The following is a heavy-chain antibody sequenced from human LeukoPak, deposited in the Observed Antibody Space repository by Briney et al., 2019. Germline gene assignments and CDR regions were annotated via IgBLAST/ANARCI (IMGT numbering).Heavy chain of an antibody. J-gene: IGHJ4*02. CDR1: GFTFSSYS. Sequence: PGGSLRLSCAASGFTFSSYSMNWVRQPPGKGLEWIGEINHSGSTNYNPSLKSRVTISVDTSKNQFSLKLSSVTAADTAVYYCARVLGTYFDYWGQGTLVTVSS. CDR3: ARVLGTYFDY. CDR2: INHSGST. D-gene: IGHD7-27*01. V-gene: IGHV4-34*01.